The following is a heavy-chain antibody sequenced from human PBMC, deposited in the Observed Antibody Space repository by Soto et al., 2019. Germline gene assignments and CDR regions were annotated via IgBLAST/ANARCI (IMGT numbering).Heavy chain of an antibody. CDR3: AKPTPTASNTYYYYYGLDA. D-gene: IGHD4-17*01. CDR2: LSGSGATT. J-gene: IGHJ6*02. V-gene: IGHV3-23*01. CDR1: GFTFSSHA. Sequence: EVKLLESGGTLEQPGGSLTLSCAASGFTFSSHAMSWVRQAPGKGLEWVSALSGSGATTYYADSVKGRFTVSRDNSKNTLYLQMNSLRAEDTAVYYCAKPTPTASNTYYYYYGLDAWGQGTAVTVSS.